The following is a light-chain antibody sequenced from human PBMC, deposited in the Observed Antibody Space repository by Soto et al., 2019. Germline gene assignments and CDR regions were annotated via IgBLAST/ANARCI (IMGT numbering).Light chain of an antibody. CDR2: EVT. CDR3: SSYGGSNNDVV. V-gene: IGLV2-8*01. Sequence: QSALTQPPSASGSPGQSVTISCTGTSSDVGGSNYVSWYQQHPGKAPKLIIYEVTKRPSGVPDRFSGSKSANTASLTVSGLQAEDEADYYCSSYGGSNNDVVFGGGTKLTVL. CDR1: SSDVGGSNY. J-gene: IGLJ2*01.